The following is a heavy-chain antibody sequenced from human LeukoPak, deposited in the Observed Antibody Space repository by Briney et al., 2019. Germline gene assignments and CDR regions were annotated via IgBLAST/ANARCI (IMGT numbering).Heavy chain of an antibody. CDR2: ISGSGGST. J-gene: IGHJ4*02. CDR3: AIPGHYDILTGYCF. Sequence: GGSLRLSCAASGFTFSSYAMSWVRQAPGKGLEWVSAISGSGGSTYYADSVKGRFTISRDNSKNTLYLQMNSLRAEDTAVYYCAIPGHYDILTGYCFWGQGILVTVSS. V-gene: IGHV3-23*01. D-gene: IGHD3-9*01. CDR1: GFTFSSYA.